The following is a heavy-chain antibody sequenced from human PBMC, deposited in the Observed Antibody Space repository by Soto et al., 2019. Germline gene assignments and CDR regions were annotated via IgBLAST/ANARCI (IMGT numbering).Heavy chain of an antibody. CDR2: INLNSGGT. V-gene: IGHV1-2*04. J-gene: IGHJ4*02. CDR3: ARGAATYYFDY. D-gene: IGHD2-15*01. Sequence: ASVKVSCKASEYTFTAYYMDWVRQAPGQGLEWMGRINLNSGGTKYAQKLQGWVTLTRDTSSNTAYMEVSRLRSDDTAVYYCARGAATYYFDYWGQGTLVTVSS. CDR1: EYTFTAYY.